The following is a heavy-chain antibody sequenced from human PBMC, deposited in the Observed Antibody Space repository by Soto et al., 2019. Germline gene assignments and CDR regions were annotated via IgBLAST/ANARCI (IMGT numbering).Heavy chain of an antibody. CDR1: GGTFSSYA. D-gene: IGHD2-15*01. CDR3: ARDPHIVVVVAATPSTGEGFDP. CDR2: IIPIFGTA. V-gene: IGHV1-69*13. Sequence: SVKVSCKASGGTFSSYAISWVRQAPVQGLEWMGGIIPIFGTANYSQKFQGRVTITADESTSTAYMELSSLRSEDTAVYYCARDPHIVVVVAATPSTGEGFDPWGQGTLVTVSS. J-gene: IGHJ5*02.